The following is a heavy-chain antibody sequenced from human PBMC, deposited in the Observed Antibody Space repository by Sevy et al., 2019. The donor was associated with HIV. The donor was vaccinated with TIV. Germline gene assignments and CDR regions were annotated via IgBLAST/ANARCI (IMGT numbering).Heavy chain of an antibody. J-gene: IGHJ4*02. CDR1: GFTFSDYA. D-gene: IGHD2-2*01. Sequence: GGSLRLSCVASGFTFSDYAVSWVRQAPGKGLEWVAATSARDSSTYHATSVRGRFTISRGNTKNKLYLQMNNLRAEDTAVYYCTKAPDPSCKSTRCYYLDYWGQGALVTVSS. V-gene: IGHV3-23*01. CDR3: TKAPDPSCKSTRCYYLDY. CDR2: TSARDSST.